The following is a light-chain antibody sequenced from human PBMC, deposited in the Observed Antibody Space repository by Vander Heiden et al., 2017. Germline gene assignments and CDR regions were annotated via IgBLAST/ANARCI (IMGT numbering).Light chain of an antibody. CDR2: DAS. CDR1: EGISSA. V-gene: IGKV1D-13*01. J-gene: IGKJ4*01. Sequence: AIQLTQPPSSLSASVGDRVTITCRASEGISSALAWYQQKAGKASKLLIYDASSLESGVTSRFSGSGSGTDFTLTISSLQPEDFATYYCQQFNNYPRTFGGGTKVEIK. CDR3: QQFNNYPRT.